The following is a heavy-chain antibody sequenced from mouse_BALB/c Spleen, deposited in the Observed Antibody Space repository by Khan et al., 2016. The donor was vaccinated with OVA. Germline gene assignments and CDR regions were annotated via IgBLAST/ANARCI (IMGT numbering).Heavy chain of an antibody. CDR2: INTETGEP. Sequence: QIQLVQSGPELKKPGETVKISCKASGYTFTDYSMHWVKQAPGKGLKWMGWINTETGEPTYADAFKGRFAFSLETSASTAYLQINNLKNGDTATYFCARDRYAYFDYWGQGTTLTVSS. V-gene: IGHV9-2-1*01. CDR1: GYTFTDYS. D-gene: IGHD2-14*01. CDR3: ARDRYAYFDY. J-gene: IGHJ2*01.